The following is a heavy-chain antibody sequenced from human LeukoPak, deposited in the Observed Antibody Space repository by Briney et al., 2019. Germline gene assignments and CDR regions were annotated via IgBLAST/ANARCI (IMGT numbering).Heavy chain of an antibody. CDR1: GGTFSSYA. CDR2: IIPIFGTA. D-gene: IGHD3-10*01. V-gene: IGHV1-69*05. CDR3: ARTRVVRGVIRDFDY. J-gene: IGHJ4*02. Sequence: SVKVSCKASGGTFSSYAISWVRQAPGQGLEWMGEIIPIFGTANYAQKFQGRVTITTDESTSTAYMELSSLRSEDTAVYYCARTRVVRGVIRDFDYWGQGTLVTVSS.